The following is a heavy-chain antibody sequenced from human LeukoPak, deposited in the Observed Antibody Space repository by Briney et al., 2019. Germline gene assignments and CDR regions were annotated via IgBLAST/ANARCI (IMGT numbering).Heavy chain of an antibody. CDR2: MNPNTGNT. CDR1: GYTFTSYD. Sequence: GASVKVSCKASGYTFTSYDINWVRQASGQGLEWMGWMNPNTGNTGYAQKFQGRVTITRNTSISTVYMELSSLRSEDTALYYCAKDRGSSSSRYYYYMDVWGKGTTVTVSS. V-gene: IGHV1-8*03. D-gene: IGHD6-6*01. CDR3: AKDRGSSSSRYYYYMDV. J-gene: IGHJ6*03.